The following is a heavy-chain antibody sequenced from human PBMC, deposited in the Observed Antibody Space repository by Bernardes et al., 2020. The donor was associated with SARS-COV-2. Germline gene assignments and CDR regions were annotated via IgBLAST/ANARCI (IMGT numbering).Heavy chain of an antibody. Sequence: ASVKVSCKASGYTFTSYYMHWVRQAPGHGLEWMGIINPSGGSASYGQKFQGRVTMTRDTSTSTVYMELSSLRSEDTAVYYCARDFSSVSGYTYGHPNYWGQGTLVTVSS. D-gene: IGHD5-18*01. CDR3: ARDFSSVSGYTYGHPNY. J-gene: IGHJ4*02. CDR1: GYTFTSYY. CDR2: INPSGGSA. V-gene: IGHV1-46*01.